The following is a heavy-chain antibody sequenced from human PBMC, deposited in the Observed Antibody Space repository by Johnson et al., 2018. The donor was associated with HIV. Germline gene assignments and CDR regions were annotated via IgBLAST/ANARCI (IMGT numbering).Heavy chain of an antibody. Sequence: QVQLVESGGGVVQPGTSMRLSCVVSGLNFSDYSMHWVRQTPGKGLEWVAVISFDGTNKHYGDSVCGRFTVTSDNSKNTLSLQMNSLTTEDTAIYYCVRGSLTDDSFADWGQGTMVLVSS. J-gene: IGHJ3*01. D-gene: IGHD2-8*01. CDR1: GLNFSDYS. V-gene: IGHV3-30-3*01. CDR2: ISFDGTNK. CDR3: VRGSLTDDSFAD.